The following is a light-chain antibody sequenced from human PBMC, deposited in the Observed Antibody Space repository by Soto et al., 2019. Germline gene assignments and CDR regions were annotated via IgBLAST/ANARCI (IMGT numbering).Light chain of an antibody. CDR2: SND. J-gene: IGLJ3*02. V-gene: IGLV1-44*01. CDR3: AAWDDTLNGPV. Sequence: QSVLTQPPSASGTPGQRVTMSCSGSRFNIGSNTVSWYQQLPGTAPKLLIYSNDQRPSGVPDRFSGSKSGSSASLAIRGLQSEDEADYCCAAWDDTLNGPVFGGGTKLTVL. CDR1: RFNIGSNT.